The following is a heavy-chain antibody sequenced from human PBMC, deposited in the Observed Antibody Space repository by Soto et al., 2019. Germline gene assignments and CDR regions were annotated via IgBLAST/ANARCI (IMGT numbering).Heavy chain of an antibody. Sequence: QVQLVQSGAEVKKPGASVKVSCKASGYTLTTYYMHWVRQAPGQGLEWMGLINPTTGNTNYAQKLQGRVPLTRDTSTSTVYMELSSLRSEDTAVYYCARGWMMTFGGGRKDVWGQGTTVTVSS. D-gene: IGHD3-16*01. CDR1: GYTLTTYY. J-gene: IGHJ6*02. CDR2: INPTTGNT. V-gene: IGHV1-46*01. CDR3: ARGWMMTFGGGRKDV.